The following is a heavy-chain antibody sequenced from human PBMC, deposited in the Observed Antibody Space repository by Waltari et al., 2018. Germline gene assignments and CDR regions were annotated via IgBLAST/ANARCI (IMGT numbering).Heavy chain of an antibody. CDR2: LIPIFLTS. CDR1: VGPSSSYS. D-gene: IGHD2-2*01. J-gene: IGHJ2*01. CDR3: ARGGQLSSYWYFDL. Sequence: QVPLVQSGAEVKTPVSSVKISCTAAVGPSSSYSVNWVRQAPGQGLEWMGRLIPIFLTSNYAQNFQGRVTITADKSTNTAYMELSSLRSEDTAVYYCARGGQLSSYWYFDLWGRGTLVTVSS. V-gene: IGHV1-69*13.